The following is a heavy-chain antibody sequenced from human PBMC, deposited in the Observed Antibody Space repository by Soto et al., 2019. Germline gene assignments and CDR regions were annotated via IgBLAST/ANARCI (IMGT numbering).Heavy chain of an antibody. CDR2: IVGGYSGRA. J-gene: IGHJ4*02. V-gene: IGHV3-23*01. CDR1: GFIFNDYA. CDR3: AKDYLGSNVMFEF. D-gene: IGHD3-16*01. Sequence: WGSLRLSCVASGFIFNDYAMSCVRHFPGKGLEWVSGIVGGYSGRAFYAASVKDRFSISRDNSKNTLYMQLNTLRAEDTAIYYCAKDYLGSNVMFEFWGQGSLVTVSS.